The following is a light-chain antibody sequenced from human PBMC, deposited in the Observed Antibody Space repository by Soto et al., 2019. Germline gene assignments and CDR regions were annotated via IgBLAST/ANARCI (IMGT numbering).Light chain of an antibody. CDR2: DNI. CDR1: SSNIGKNS. J-gene: IGLJ2*01. Sequence: QSVLTQPPSVSAAPGQKVTISCSGSSSNIGKNSVSWYQQVPGTAPKLLIYDNINRPSGIPDRFSGSKSGTSATLGITGLQTGDEADYYCGTWDTSLSAGVFGGGTQLTVL. CDR3: GTWDTSLSAGV. V-gene: IGLV1-51*01.